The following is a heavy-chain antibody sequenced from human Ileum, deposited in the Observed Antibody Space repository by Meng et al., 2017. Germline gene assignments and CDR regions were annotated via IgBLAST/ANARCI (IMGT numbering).Heavy chain of an antibody. CDR1: GFTFSNAW. J-gene: IGHJ4*02. CDR2: IRRKTDATTT. CDR3: TAEDPQYYFDY. V-gene: IGHV3-15*01. Sequence: EVQLVESGGGLVKPGGSLRLSCAASGFTFSNAWLSWVRQAAGKGLEWIARIRRKTDATTTDYVAPVKGRFTISRDDSENTLFLQMNSLKTEDTAVYYCTAEDPQYYFDYWGQGTLVTVSS.